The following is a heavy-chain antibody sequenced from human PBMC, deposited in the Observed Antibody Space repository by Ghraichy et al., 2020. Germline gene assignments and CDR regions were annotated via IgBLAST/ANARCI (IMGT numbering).Heavy chain of an antibody. J-gene: IGHJ5*02. Sequence: SGPTLVKPTQTLTLTCTFSGFSLSTSGVGVGWIRQPPGKALEWLALIYWDDDKRYSPSLKSRLTITKDTSKNQVVLTMTNMDPVATATYYCAHRTNPYYDFWSGYERSDWFDPWGQGTLVTVSS. CDR3: AHRTNPYYDFWSGYERSDWFDP. V-gene: IGHV2-5*02. CDR2: IYWDDDK. CDR1: GFSLSTSGVG. D-gene: IGHD3-3*01.